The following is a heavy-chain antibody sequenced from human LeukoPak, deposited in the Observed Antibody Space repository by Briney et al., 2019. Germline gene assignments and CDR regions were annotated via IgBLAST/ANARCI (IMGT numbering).Heavy chain of an antibody. J-gene: IGHJ3*02. Sequence: SETLSLTCTVSGGSISSSSYYWGWIRQPPGKGLEWIGSIYYSGSTYYNPSLKSRVTISVDTSKNQFSLKLSSVTAADTAVYYCARSGSGLGAFDIWGQGTMVTVSS. V-gene: IGHV4-39*07. CDR1: GGSISSSSYY. D-gene: IGHD3-10*01. CDR2: IYYSGST. CDR3: ARSGSGLGAFDI.